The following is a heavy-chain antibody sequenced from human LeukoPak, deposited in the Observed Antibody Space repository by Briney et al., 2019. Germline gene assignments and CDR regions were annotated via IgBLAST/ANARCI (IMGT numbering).Heavy chain of an antibody. CDR2: VNPRNGGT. D-gene: IGHD3-22*01. J-gene: IGHJ4*02. CDR1: GYPFTGYY. CDR3: ARVNYDSSGYHIDY. V-gene: IGHV1-2*02. Sequence: RASVKVSCKASGYPFTGYYVHWVRQAPGHGLEWMGWVNPRNGGTHSAQKFQGRVSMTGDTSITTAYMELSSLTSDDTAVYYCARVNYDSSGYHIDYWGQGTLVTVSS.